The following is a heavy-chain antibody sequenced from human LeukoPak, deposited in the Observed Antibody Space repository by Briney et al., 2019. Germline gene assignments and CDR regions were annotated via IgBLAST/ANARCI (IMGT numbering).Heavy chain of an antibody. CDR2: IYYSGST. V-gene: IGHV4-59*01. D-gene: IGHD1-26*01. CDR3: AREKVLYSGNWDY. CDR1: GGSISSYY. Sequence: PSETLSLTCTVSGGSISSYYWSWIRQPPGKGLGWIGYIYYSGSTNYNPSLKSRVTISVDTSKNQFSLKLSSVTAADTAVYYCAREKVLYSGNWDYWGQGTLVTVSS. J-gene: IGHJ4*02.